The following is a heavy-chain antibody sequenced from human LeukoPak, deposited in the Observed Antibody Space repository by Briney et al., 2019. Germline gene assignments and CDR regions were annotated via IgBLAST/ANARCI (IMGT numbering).Heavy chain of an antibody. V-gene: IGHV4-39*07. J-gene: IGHJ1*01. D-gene: IGHD3-22*01. CDR3: ARGPDYYDSSPEYFQH. CDR2: IYYSGST. Sequence: SETLSLTCTVSSGSFSSSTYYWGWIRQPPGKGLEWIGSIYYSGSTYYNPSLKSRVTISVDTSKNQFSLKLSSVTAADTAVYYCARGPDYYDSSPEYFQHWGQGTLVTVSS. CDR1: SGSFSSSTYY.